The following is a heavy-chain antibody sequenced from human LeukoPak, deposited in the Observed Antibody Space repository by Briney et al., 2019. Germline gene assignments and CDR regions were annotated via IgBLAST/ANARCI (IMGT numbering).Heavy chain of an antibody. CDR3: ARGENFYWDF. CDR1: GYSISSNHW. CDR2: IYDSGST. Sequence: PSETLSLTCAVSGYSISSNHWWGWIRQPPGKGLEWIGHIYDSGSTTYNPSLKSRVTMSVDTSQKQFSLVLTSMTAADTAVYYCARGENFYWDFWGQGALVTVSS. J-gene: IGHJ4*02. V-gene: IGHV4-28*03.